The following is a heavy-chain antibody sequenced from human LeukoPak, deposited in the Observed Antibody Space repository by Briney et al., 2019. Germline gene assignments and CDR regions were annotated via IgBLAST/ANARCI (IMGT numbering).Heavy chain of an antibody. Sequence: SETLSLTCAVYGGSFSGYYWSWLRQPPGKGLEWIGEINHSGSTNHNPYLKSRVTISVDTSKNQFSLKLSSVTAADTAVYYCVQSLTNDAFDIWGQGTMVTVSS. CDR1: GGSFSGYY. CDR3: VQSLTNDAFDI. J-gene: IGHJ3*02. CDR2: INHSGST. D-gene: IGHD2-2*01. V-gene: IGHV4-34*01.